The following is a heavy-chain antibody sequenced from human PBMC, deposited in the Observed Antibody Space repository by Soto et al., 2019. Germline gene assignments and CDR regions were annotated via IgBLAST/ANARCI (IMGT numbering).Heavy chain of an antibody. D-gene: IGHD4-17*01. J-gene: IGHJ4*02. Sequence: QVQLQESGPGLVKPSETLSLTCTVSGGSISSYYWSWIRQPPGKGLEWIGYIYYSGSTNYNPSLKSRVTISVDTSKNQFSLKLSSVTAADTAVYYCARHDYGAEYDYWGQGTLVIVSS. V-gene: IGHV4-59*01. CDR2: IYYSGST. CDR3: ARHDYGAEYDY. CDR1: GGSISSYY.